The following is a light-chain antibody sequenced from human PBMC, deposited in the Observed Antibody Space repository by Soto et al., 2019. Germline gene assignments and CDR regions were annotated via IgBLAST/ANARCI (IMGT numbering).Light chain of an antibody. J-gene: IGKJ2*01. CDR3: PQSYSTPPEYT. V-gene: IGKV1-39*01. CDR2: AAS. CDR1: QSISTY. Sequence: DIQMTQSPSSLSASVGDRVTITCRAGQSISTYLNWYQQKPGKAPNLVIYAASNLQSGVPSRFSGSGSGTHFTLTISSLQPGDSATDCCPQSYSTPPEYTFGQGTKLEIK.